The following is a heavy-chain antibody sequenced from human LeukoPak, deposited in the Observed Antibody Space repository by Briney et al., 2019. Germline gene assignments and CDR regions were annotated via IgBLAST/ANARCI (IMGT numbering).Heavy chain of an antibody. D-gene: IGHD3-22*01. CDR2: IKQDGSEK. J-gene: IGHJ4*02. V-gene: IGHV3-7*01. CDR3: ASHYYDSSGYYGGFDY. CDR1: GFTFSSYW. Sequence: GGSLRLSCAASGFTFSSYWMSWVRQAPGKGLEWVANIKQDGSEKYYVDSVKGRFTISRDNAKNSLYLQMNSLRAEDTAVYYCASHYYDSSGYYGGFDYWGQGTLVTVSS.